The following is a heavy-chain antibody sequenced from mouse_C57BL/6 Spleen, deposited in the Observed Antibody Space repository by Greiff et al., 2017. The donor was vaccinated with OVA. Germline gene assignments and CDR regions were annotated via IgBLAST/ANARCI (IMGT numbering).Heavy chain of an antibody. J-gene: IGHJ1*03. CDR1: GYTFTSYW. D-gene: IGHD1-1*01. V-gene: IGHV1-52*01. CDR2: IDPSDSET. CDR3: ARGNYGSQLGYFDV. Sequence: VQLQQPGAELVRPGSSVKLSCKASGYTFTSYWMHWVKQRPIQGLEWIGNIDPSDSETHYNQKFKDKATLTVDKSSSTAYMQLSSLTSEDSAVYYCARGNYGSQLGYFDVWGTGTTVTVSS.